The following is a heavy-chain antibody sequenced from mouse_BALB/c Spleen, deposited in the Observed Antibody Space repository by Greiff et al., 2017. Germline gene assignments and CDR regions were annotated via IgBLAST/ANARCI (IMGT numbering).Heavy chain of an antibody. CDR1: GYNFTSYW. D-gene: IGHD2-10*02. CDR3: ARGGYGFDY. V-gene: IGHV1-55*01. J-gene: IGHJ2*01. CDR2: IYPGSGST. Sequence: QVQLQQPGAELVKPGTSVKLSCKASGYNFTSYWINWVKLRPGQGLEWIGDIYPGSGSTNYNEKFKSKATLTVDTSSSTAYMQLSSLASEDSALYDCARGGYGFDYWGQGTTLTVSS.